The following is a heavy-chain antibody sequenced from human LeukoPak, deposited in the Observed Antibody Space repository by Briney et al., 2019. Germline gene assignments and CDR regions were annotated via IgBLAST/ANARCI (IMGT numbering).Heavy chain of an antibody. CDR1: GYAFTSYD. CDR2: IIPIFGTA. D-gene: IGHD6-19*01. J-gene: IGHJ4*02. Sequence: SVKVSCKASGYAFTSYDINWVRQAPGQGLEWMGRIIPIFGTANYAQKFQGRVTITTDESTSTAYMELSSLRSEDTAVYYCARLAVAGKFDYWGQGTLVTVSS. V-gene: IGHV1-69*05. CDR3: ARLAVAGKFDY.